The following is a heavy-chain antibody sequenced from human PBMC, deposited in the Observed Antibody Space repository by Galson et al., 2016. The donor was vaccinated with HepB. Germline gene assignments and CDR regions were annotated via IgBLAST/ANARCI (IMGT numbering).Heavy chain of an antibody. CDR2: INPIDGSA. V-gene: IGHV1-46*01. CDR1: GYTFTSYY. CDR3: AGDIRTSYYYDGSGFSSEGSAI. J-gene: IGHJ3*02. Sequence: SVKVSCKASGYTFTSYYMHWVRQAPGQGLEWMGIINPIDGSATSAQKFRDRVTMTRDTSTRTVYMELSSLRSDDTAVYYCAGDIRTSYYYDGSGFSSEGSAIWGRGTMVTVSA. D-gene: IGHD3-22*01.